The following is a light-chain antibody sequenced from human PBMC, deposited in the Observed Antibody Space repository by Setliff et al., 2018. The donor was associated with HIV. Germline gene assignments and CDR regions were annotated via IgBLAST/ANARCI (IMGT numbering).Light chain of an antibody. CDR1: SSDVGSYNL. Sequence: QSALTQPASVSGSPGQSTTISCTGTSSDVGSYNLVSWYQQHPGKAPKLMIYEVSKRPSGVSNRFSGSKSGNTASLTISGLQAEDEADYYCCSYAGSSTLVFGGGTQLTV. CDR3: CSYAGSSTLV. CDR2: EVS. V-gene: IGLV2-23*02. J-gene: IGLJ2*01.